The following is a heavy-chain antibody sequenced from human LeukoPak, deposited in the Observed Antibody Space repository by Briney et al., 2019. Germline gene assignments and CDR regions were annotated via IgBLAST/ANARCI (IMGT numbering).Heavy chain of an antibody. CDR1: GFTFSSYE. CDR2: ISSSGSTI. CDR3: ARTKWLEAIDY. J-gene: IGHJ4*02. D-gene: IGHD6-19*01. V-gene: IGHV3-48*03. Sequence: GGSLRLSCAASGFTFSSYEMNWVRQAPGKGLEWVSYISSSGSTIYYADSVKGRFTISRDNAKSSLYLQMDSLRAEDTAVYYCARTKWLEAIDYWGQGTLVTVSS.